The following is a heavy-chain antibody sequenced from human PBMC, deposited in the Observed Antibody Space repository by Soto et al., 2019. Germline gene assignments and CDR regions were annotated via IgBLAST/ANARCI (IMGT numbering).Heavy chain of an antibody. Sequence: QVQLVESGGGVVQPGKALRLSCAASGFTFSTYGMHWVRQAPGKGLEWVAMIWQDGRNDYYGDSVKGRFSVSRDNSKNTLSLQRSGLRAEDTALYFCASGMYTKSLGLYIDVWGQGTLVTVSS. CDR1: GFTFSTYG. CDR3: ASGMYTKSLGLYIDV. V-gene: IGHV3-33*01. CDR2: IWQDGRND. D-gene: IGHD3-3*01. J-gene: IGHJ4*02.